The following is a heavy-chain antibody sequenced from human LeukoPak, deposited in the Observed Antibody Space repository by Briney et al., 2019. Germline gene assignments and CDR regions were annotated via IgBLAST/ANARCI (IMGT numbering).Heavy chain of an antibody. V-gene: IGHV1-2*02. CDR3: ARGPNHYYYMDF. CDR2: VNPDGDVT. Sequence: ASVKVSCKASGYSFTGYYMHWVRQAPGQGLEWMGWVNPDGDVTKSAQKFQGRVTMTTDKSINTVFMELSGLTSDDTALYYCARGPNHYYYMDFWGKGTTVSVSS. D-gene: IGHD2-8*01. CDR1: GYSFTGYY. J-gene: IGHJ6*03.